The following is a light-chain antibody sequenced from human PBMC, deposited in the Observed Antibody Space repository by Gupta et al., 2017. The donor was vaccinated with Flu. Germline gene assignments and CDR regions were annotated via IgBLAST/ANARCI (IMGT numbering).Light chain of an antibody. J-gene: IGKJ1*01. CDR1: QSITNY. Sequence: DIQMTQSPSSLSAFVGDRVTITCRASQSITNYLNWYQHKAGKAPKLLIYATSNLQSGVPSRFSGSGSGTGFTLTINSLQPEDFATYYCQQTSTTPGTFGQGTKVEIK. CDR2: ATS. V-gene: IGKV1-39*01. CDR3: QQTSTTPGT.